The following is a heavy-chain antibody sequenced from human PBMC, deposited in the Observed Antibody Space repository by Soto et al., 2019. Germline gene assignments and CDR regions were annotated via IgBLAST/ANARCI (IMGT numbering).Heavy chain of an antibody. D-gene: IGHD5-18*01. CDR2: IYSGGSA. V-gene: IGHV3-66*04. CDR3: ARHGYSYGGGYFDY. J-gene: IGHJ4*02. CDR1: GFTVSSNY. Sequence: EVQLVESGGGLVQPGGSLRLSCAASGFTVSSNYMSWVRQAPGKGLAWVSVIYSGGSAYYADSEKGRFTISRDNSKNTLSLQMNSLRAEDTAVYYCARHGYSYGGGYFDYWGQGTLVTVSP.